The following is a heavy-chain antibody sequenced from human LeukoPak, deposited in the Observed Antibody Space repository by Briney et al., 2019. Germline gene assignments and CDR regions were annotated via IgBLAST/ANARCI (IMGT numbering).Heavy chain of an antibody. CDR3: ARHKYYYDSSGYYLYYFDY. CDR2: IKQDGSEK. V-gene: IGHV3-7*01. D-gene: IGHD3-22*01. Sequence: GGSLRLSCAASGFTFSSYWMSWVRQAPGKGLEWVANIKQDGSEKYYVDSVKGRFTISRDNAKNSLYLQMNSLRAEDTAVYYCARHKYYYDSSGYYLYYFDYCGQGTLVTVSS. J-gene: IGHJ4*02. CDR1: GFTFSSYW.